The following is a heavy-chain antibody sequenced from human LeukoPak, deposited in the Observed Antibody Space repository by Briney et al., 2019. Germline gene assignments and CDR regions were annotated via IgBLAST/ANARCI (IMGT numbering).Heavy chain of an antibody. V-gene: IGHV3-30*04. Sequence: GGSLRLSCSASGFTLSSYAMHSVRQAPGRGLERVAVISYDGGNKYYGESVKGRFTISRDNSKNTQYLQMNCLRAGGTAVYYCARGWYYDFSYIDYWGRGTLVTVSS. CDR3: ARGWYYDFSYIDY. D-gene: IGHD3-3*01. CDR1: GFTLSSYA. J-gene: IGHJ4*02. CDR2: ISYDGGNK.